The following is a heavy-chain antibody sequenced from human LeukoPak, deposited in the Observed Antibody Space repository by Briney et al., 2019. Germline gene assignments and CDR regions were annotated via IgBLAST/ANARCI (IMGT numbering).Heavy chain of an antibody. D-gene: IGHD4-17*01. CDR2: IKRDGSEK. CDR1: GFTFSSYW. J-gene: IGHJ3*02. Sequence: PGGSLRLSCAASGFTFSSYWMSWVRQAPGKGLEWVANIKRDGSEKYYVDSVKGRFTISRDNAENSLYLQMNSLRAEDTAVYYCARARSETTFDAFDIWGQGTMVTVSS. CDR3: ARARSETTFDAFDI. V-gene: IGHV3-7*05.